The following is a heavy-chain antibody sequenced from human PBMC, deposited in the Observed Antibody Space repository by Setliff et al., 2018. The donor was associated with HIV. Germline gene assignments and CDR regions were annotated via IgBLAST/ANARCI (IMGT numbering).Heavy chain of an antibody. CDR2: ISAYNGNT. CDR1: GYTFTSCG. Sequence: ASVKVSCKASGYTFTSCGISWVRQAPGQGLEWMGWISAYNGNTNYAQKLQGRVTMTTDTSTSTAYMELRSLRSDDTAVYYCARTMPGYSSGWHDYYYYMDVWGKGTTVTVSS. V-gene: IGHV1-18*01. J-gene: IGHJ6*03. D-gene: IGHD6-19*01. CDR3: ARTMPGYSSGWHDYYYYMDV.